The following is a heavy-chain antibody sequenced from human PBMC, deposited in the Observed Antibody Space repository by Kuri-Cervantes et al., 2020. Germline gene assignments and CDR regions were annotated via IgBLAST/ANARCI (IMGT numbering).Heavy chain of an antibody. CDR2: ISRGGLTI. D-gene: IGHD1-26*01. CDR1: GFTFSSYE. J-gene: IGHJ3*02. V-gene: IGHV3-48*03. CDR3: AKDLYSGSYHSDAFDI. Sequence: GESLKISCAAFGFTFSSYEMNWVRQAPGKGLEWVSYISRGGLTIYYADSVKGRFNISRDNAKNTLYLQMNSLRAEDTAVYYCAKDLYSGSYHSDAFDIWGQGTIVTVSS.